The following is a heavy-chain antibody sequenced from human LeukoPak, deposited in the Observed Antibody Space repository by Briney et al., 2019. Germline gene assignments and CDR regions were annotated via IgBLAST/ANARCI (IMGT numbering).Heavy chain of an antibody. V-gene: IGHV1-2*02. CDR1: GYTFTGYY. J-gene: IGHJ5*02. Sequence: ASVKASCKASGYTFTGYYMHWVRQAPGQGLEWMGWINPNSGGTNYAQKFQGRVTMTRDTSISTAYMELSRLRSDDTAVYYCAREVVATKYWFDPWGQGTLVTVSS. CDR3: AREVVATKYWFDP. CDR2: INPNSGGT. D-gene: IGHD5-12*01.